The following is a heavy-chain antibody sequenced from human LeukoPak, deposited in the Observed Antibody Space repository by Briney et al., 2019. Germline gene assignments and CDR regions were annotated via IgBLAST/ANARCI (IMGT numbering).Heavy chain of an antibody. V-gene: IGHV3-23*01. Sequence: GGSLRPSCAASGFTFSSYAMSWVRQAPGKGLEWVSAISGSGGSTYYADSVKGRFTISRDNSKNTLYLQMNSLRAEDTAVYYCAKGTNNWYDMYYFDYWGQGTLVTVSS. CDR2: ISGSGGST. CDR3: AKGTNNWYDMYYFDY. CDR1: GFTFSSYA. J-gene: IGHJ4*02. D-gene: IGHD1-20*01.